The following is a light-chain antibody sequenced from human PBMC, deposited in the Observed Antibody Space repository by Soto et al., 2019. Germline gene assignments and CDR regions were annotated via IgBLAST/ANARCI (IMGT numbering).Light chain of an antibody. CDR1: QRVSRN. J-gene: IGKJ1*01. V-gene: IGKV3-15*01. Sequence: IVMTQSPATLSVSPGETATLSRRPSQRVSRNVAWYQQKPAQDPRLPLNGASARVAGVPARFSGSGSGTQFTLTISSLQYEDFAVSYCQQYNNWRQTFGQGTKVDIK. CDR3: QQYNNWRQT. CDR2: GAS.